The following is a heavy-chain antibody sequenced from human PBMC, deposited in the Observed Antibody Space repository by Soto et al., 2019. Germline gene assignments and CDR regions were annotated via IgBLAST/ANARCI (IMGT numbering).Heavy chain of an antibody. CDR2: IYSGGST. CDR3: ARANYDYVWGSYRWHYFDY. Sequence: GGSLRLSCAASGFTVSSNYMSWVRQAPGKGLEWGSVIYSGGSTYYADSVKGRCTISRDNSKNTLYLQMNSLRAEDTAVSYCARANYDYVWGSYRWHYFDYWGQGTLVTVSS. CDR1: GFTVSSNY. V-gene: IGHV3-53*01. D-gene: IGHD3-16*02. J-gene: IGHJ4*02.